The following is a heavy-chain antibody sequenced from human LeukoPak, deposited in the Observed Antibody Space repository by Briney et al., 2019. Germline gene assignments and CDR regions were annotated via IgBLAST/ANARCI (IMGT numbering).Heavy chain of an antibody. J-gene: IGHJ4*02. CDR2: INHSRIT. Sequence: SETLSLTCAVYGGSFSGYYWSGIRQPPGKGQEWIGEINHSRITNYNPSLKSRLTISVDTSKNQFSLKLSSVTAADTAVYYCARWGPPIFDYWGQGTLVTVSS. D-gene: IGHD3-16*01. CDR3: ARWGPPIFDY. CDR1: GGSFSGYY. V-gene: IGHV4-34*01.